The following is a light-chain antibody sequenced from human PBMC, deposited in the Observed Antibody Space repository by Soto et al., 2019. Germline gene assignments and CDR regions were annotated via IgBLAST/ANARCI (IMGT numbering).Light chain of an antibody. CDR3: CSYTGSNIL. CDR1: ISDVGGYNY. CDR2: EVS. V-gene: IGLV2-14*01. J-gene: IGLJ2*01. Sequence: QSVLTQPASVSGSPGQSITISCTGTISDVGGYNYVSWYQHHPGKAPKLMIYEVSNRPSGVSSRFSGSKSGNTASLTISGLQAEDESDYYCCSYTGSNILFGGGTKVTVL.